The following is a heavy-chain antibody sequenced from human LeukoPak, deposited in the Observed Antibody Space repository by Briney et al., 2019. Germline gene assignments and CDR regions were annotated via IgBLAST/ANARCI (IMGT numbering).Heavy chain of an antibody. Sequence: SVKVSCKASGGTFSSYAISWLRQAPGQGLEWMGGIIPIFGTANYAQKFQGRVTITADESTSTAYMELSSLRSEDTAVYYCARGRDSSGYYYYTKLGFDYWGQGTLVTVSS. J-gene: IGHJ4*02. CDR1: GGTFSSYA. D-gene: IGHD3-22*01. CDR3: ARGRDSSGYYYYTKLGFDY. V-gene: IGHV1-69*13. CDR2: IIPIFGTA.